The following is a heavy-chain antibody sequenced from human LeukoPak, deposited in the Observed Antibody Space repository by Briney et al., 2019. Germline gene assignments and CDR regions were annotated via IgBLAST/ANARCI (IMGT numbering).Heavy chain of an antibody. CDR3: AVGYCSGGSCYFDY. V-gene: IGHV1-69*05. J-gene: IGHJ4*02. D-gene: IGHD2-15*01. CDR1: GGTFSSYA. Sequence: ASVKVSCKASGGTFSSYAISWVRQAPGQGLEWMGRIIPISGTANYAQKFQGRVTITTDESTSTAYMELSSLRSEDTAVHYCAVGYCSGGSCYFDYWGQGTLVTVSS. CDR2: IIPISGTA.